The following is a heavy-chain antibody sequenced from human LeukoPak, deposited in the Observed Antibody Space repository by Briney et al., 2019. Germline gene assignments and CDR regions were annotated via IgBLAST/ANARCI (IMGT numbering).Heavy chain of an antibody. Sequence: VGSLRLSCAASGFTFSSYAMHWVRQAPGKGLEWVAVISYDGSNKYYADSVKGRFTISRDNSKNTLYLQMNSLRAEDTAVYYCARGGVAAAIQRGEGNFDYWGQGTLVTVSS. V-gene: IGHV3-30-3*01. CDR1: GFTFSSYA. J-gene: IGHJ4*02. D-gene: IGHD2-2*02. CDR3: ARGGVAAAIQRGEGNFDY. CDR2: ISYDGSNK.